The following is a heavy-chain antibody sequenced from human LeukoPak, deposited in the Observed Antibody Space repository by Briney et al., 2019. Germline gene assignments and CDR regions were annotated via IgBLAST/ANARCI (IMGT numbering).Heavy chain of an antibody. CDR2: IYYSGST. CDR3: AKSLGMTAVLPYYFDY. D-gene: IGHD6-13*01. Sequence: SETLSLTCSVSGASISSGSNYWSWIRQPPGKGLEWIGYIYYSGSTNYNPSLKSRVTISVDTSKNQFSLKLSSVTAADTAVYYCAKSLGMTAVLPYYFDYWGQGTLVTVSS. J-gene: IGHJ4*02. V-gene: IGHV4-61*01. CDR1: GASISSGSNY.